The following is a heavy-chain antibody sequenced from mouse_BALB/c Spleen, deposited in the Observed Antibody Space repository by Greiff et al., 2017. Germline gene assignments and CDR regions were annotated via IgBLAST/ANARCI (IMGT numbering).Heavy chain of an antibody. CDR3: ARKGDYGGFAY. CDR1: GYTFTSYW. Sequence: VKLQQSGAELARPGASVKLSCKASGYTFTSYWMQWVKQRPGQGLEWIGAIYPGDGDTRYTQKFKGKATLTADKSSSTAYMQLSSLASEDSAVYYCARKGDYGGFAYWGQGTLVTVSA. J-gene: IGHJ3*01. D-gene: IGHD1-1*02. V-gene: IGHV1-87*01. CDR2: IYPGDGDT.